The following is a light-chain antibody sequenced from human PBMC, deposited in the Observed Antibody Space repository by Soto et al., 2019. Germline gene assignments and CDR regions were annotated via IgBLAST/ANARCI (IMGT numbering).Light chain of an antibody. V-gene: IGLV2-14*01. J-gene: IGLJ1*01. CDR3: GSYTGSIYV. CDR1: SSDVGGYKF. CDR2: EVS. Sequence: SVLTQPASVSGSPGQSITISCTGTSSDVGGYKFVSWYQQHPGKAPKPMIYEVSNRPSGVSSRFSGSKSGNTASLTISGLQAEDEADYYCGSYTGSIYVFGPGTKVTVL.